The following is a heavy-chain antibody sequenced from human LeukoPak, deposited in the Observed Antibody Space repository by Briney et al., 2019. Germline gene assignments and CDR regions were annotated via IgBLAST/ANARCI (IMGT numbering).Heavy chain of an antibody. CDR2: IYTSGST. V-gene: IGHV4-61*02. CDR1: GGSISSGSYY. CDR3: ARGIATITQDSFDI. J-gene: IGHJ3*02. Sequence: SETLSLTCTVSGGSISSGSYYWSWIRQPAGKGLEWIGRIYTSGSTNYNPSLRSRVTMSVDTSKNQFSLRLRSVTAADTALYYCARGIATITQDSFDIWGLGTMVTVSS. D-gene: IGHD1-14*01.